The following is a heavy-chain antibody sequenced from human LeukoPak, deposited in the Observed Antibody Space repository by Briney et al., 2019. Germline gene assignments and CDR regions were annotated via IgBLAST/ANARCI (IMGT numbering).Heavy chain of an antibody. J-gene: IGHJ4*02. CDR1: GFTFSSYS. CDR3: AKRAVGRKNCGGDCYSED. V-gene: IGHV3-30*18. D-gene: IGHD2-21*01. CDR2: ISYDGSNK. Sequence: GGSLRLSCAASGFTFSSYSMNWVRQAPGKGLEWVAVISYDGSNKYYADSVKGRFTISRDNSKNTLYLQMNSLRAEDTAVYYCAKRAVGRKNCGGDCYSEDWGQGTLVTVSS.